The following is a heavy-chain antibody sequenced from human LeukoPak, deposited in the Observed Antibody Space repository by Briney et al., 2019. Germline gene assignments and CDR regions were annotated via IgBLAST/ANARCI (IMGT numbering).Heavy chain of an antibody. Sequence: GGSLRLSCAASGFTFSSYAMSWVRQAPGKGLEWVSAISGSGGSTYYADSVKGRFTISRDNAKNSLYLQMNSLRAEDTAVYYCARDHLIYCSSTSCYIHYYYYGMDVWGQGTTVTVSS. CDR3: ARDHLIYCSSTSCYIHYYYYGMDV. CDR1: GFTFSSYA. D-gene: IGHD2-2*02. J-gene: IGHJ6*02. V-gene: IGHV3-23*01. CDR2: ISGSGGST.